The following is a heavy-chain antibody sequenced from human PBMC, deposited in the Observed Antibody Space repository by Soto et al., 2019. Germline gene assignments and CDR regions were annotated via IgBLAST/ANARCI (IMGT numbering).Heavy chain of an antibody. V-gene: IGHV1-69*13. D-gene: IGHD6-19*01. CDR3: ARDRSSGWYYYYGMDV. CDR2: IIPIFGTA. J-gene: IGHJ6*02. CDR1: GGTFSSYA. Sequence: SVKVSCKASGGTFSSYAISWVRQAPGQGLEWMGGIIPIFGTANYAQKFQGRVTITADESTSTAYMELSSLRSEDTAVYYCARDRSSGWYYYYGMDVWGQGTTVTAP.